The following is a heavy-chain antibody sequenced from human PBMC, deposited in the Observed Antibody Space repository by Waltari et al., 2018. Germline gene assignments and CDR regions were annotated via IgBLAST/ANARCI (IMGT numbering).Heavy chain of an antibody. CDR2: TYHNGAT. CDR3: ARGRSAGGFFTFDS. CDR1: GDSISSHY. J-gene: IGHJ4*02. D-gene: IGHD3-3*01. V-gene: IGHV4-59*11. Sequence: QVQLQESGPRLVKPSETLSLPCSVSGDSISSHYWRWIRQSPGKGLECLGYTYHNGATNYNPSLERRVTISGDTSMNQFSLRLSSVTTADTAVYYCARGRSAGGFFTFDSWGQGALVTVSS.